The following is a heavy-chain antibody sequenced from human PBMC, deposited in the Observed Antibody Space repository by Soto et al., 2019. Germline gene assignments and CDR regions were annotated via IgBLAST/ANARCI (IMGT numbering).Heavy chain of an antibody. V-gene: IGHV1-18*01. Sequence: ASVKVSCKASGYTFTSYGISWVRQAPGQGLEWMGWISAYNGNTNYAQKLQGRVTMTTDTSTSTAYMELRSLRSDDTAVYYCARAAYYYDSSGHLLIYYYGMDVWGQGTTVTVSS. CDR1: GYTFTSYG. J-gene: IGHJ6*02. CDR3: ARAAYYYDSSGHLLIYYYGMDV. D-gene: IGHD3-22*01. CDR2: ISAYNGNT.